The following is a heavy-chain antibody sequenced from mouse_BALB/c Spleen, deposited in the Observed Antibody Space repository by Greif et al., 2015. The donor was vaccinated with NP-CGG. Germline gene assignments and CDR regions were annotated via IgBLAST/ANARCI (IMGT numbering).Heavy chain of an antibody. Sequence: QVQLQQPGAELVRPGTSVKGSCKASGYAFTNYLIEWVKQRPGQGLEWIGGINXGSGGTNYNEKFKGKATLTADKSSSTAYMQLSSLTSDDSAVYFCAREGGCFDYWGQGTTLTVSS. V-gene: IGHV1-54*01. CDR1: GYAFTNYL. CDR2: INXGSGGT. J-gene: IGHJ2*01. CDR3: AREGGCFDY.